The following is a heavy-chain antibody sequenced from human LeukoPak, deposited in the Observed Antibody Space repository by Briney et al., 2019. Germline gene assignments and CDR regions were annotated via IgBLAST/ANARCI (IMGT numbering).Heavy chain of an antibody. J-gene: IGHJ5*02. CDR3: ARVNAPGYCSGGSCYSEWFDP. Sequence: PSETLSLTCVVYGGSFSGYYWTWIRQAPGKGLDWIGEINHAGSTNYNPSLKSRVTMSVDTSKNQFSLKLSSVTAADTAVYYCARVNAPGYCSGGSCYSEWFDPWGQGTLVTVSS. V-gene: IGHV4-34*01. CDR2: INHAGST. D-gene: IGHD2-15*01. CDR1: GGSFSGYY.